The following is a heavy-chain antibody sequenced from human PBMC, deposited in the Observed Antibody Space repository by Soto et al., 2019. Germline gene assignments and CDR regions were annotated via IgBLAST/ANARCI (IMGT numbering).Heavy chain of an antibody. J-gene: IGHJ6*02. CDR3: AKDLSAMIDYYYGMDV. V-gene: IGHV3-23*01. D-gene: IGHD3-22*01. Sequence: GSLRLSCAASGFTFSSYAMSWVRQAPGKGLEWVSAISGSGGSTYYADSVKGRFTISRDNSKNTLYLQMNSLRAEDTAVYYCAKDLSAMIDYYYGMDVWGQGTTVTVSS. CDR2: ISGSGGST. CDR1: GFTFSSYA.